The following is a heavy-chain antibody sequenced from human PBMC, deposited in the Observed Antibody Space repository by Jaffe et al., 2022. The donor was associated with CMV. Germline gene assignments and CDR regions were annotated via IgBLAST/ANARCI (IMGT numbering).Heavy chain of an antibody. CDR2: IYYSGST. V-gene: IGHV4-59*08. CDR3: ARRGGVMGDAFDI. J-gene: IGHJ3*02. D-gene: IGHD2-8*02. CDR1: GGSISSYY. Sequence: QVQLQESGPGLVKPSETLSLTCTVSGGSISSYYWSWIRQPPGKGLEWIGYIYYSGSTNYNPSLKSRVTISVDTSKNQFSLKLSSVTAADTAVYYCARRGGVMGDAFDIWGQGTMVTVSS.